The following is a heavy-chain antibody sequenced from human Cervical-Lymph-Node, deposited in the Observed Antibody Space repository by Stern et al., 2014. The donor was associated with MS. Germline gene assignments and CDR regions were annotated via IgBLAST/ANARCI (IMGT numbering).Heavy chain of an antibody. J-gene: IGHJ4*02. D-gene: IGHD2-2*01. CDR1: GFSFGDYS. CDR2: IRSNTYGGTT. V-gene: IGHV3-49*05. CDR3: TRGVRGPDY. Sequence: EVQLVESGGGLVKPGRSLRLSCTASGFSFGDYSMSWFRQAPGKGLEWVGFIRSNTYGGTTEYAASVKGRFTISRDDSKSIAYLQMNSLKTEDTAVYYCTRGVRGPDYWGQGTLVTVSS.